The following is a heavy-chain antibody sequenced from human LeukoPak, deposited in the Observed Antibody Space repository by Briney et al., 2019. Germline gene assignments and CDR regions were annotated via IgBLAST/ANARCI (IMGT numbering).Heavy chain of an antibody. J-gene: IGHJ4*02. Sequence: SETLSLTCAVYGGSFSGYYWSWIRQPPGKGLEWIRAINHSGSTNYNPSLKSRVTISVDTSKNQFSLKLSSVTAADTAVYYCARGPHTGVNYYDSSGYYYWGQGTLVTVSS. CDR2: INHSGST. CDR1: GGSFSGYY. V-gene: IGHV4-34*01. D-gene: IGHD3-22*01. CDR3: ARGPHTGVNYYDSSGYYY.